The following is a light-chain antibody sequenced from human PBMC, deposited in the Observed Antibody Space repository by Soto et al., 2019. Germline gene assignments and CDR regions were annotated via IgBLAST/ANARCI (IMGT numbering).Light chain of an antibody. CDR2: KAS. J-gene: IGKJ2*01. CDR3: QQYKNWPPMYT. V-gene: IGKV1-5*03. CDR1: QTISSW. Sequence: DIQMTQSPSTLSGSVGDRVTITCRASQTISSWLAWYQQKPGKAPKLLIYKASTLKSGVPSRFSGSGSGTEFTLTISSLQPDDFAIYYCQQYKNWPPMYTFGQGTRLEI.